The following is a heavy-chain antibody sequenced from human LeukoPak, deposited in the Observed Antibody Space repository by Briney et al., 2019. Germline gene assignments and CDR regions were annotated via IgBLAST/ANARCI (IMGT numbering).Heavy chain of an antibody. V-gene: IGHV3-11*06. CDR3: ARDVSRVVPAARYFDY. CDR1: GFTFSDYY. J-gene: IGHJ4*02. CDR2: ISANSGYI. Sequence: GGSLRLSWAASGFTFSDYYMSWIRQAPGKGLEWVSYISANSGYIKFADSVRGRFTISRDSAKNSLYLQMNSLRAEDTAVYYCARDVSRVVPAARYFDYWGQGTLVTVSS. D-gene: IGHD2-2*01.